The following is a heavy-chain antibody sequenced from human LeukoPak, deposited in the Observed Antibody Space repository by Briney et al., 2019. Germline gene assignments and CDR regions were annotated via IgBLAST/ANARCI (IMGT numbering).Heavy chain of an antibody. CDR2: ISYDGSNK. Sequence: GGSLRLSCAASGFTFSSYAMHWVRQAPGKGLEWVAVISYDGSNKYYADSVKGRFTISRDSSKNTLYLQMNSLRAEDTAVYYCARAGVGATTLWFDYWGQGTLVTVSS. D-gene: IGHD1-26*01. CDR3: ARAGVGATTLWFDY. J-gene: IGHJ4*02. V-gene: IGHV3-30-3*01. CDR1: GFTFSSYA.